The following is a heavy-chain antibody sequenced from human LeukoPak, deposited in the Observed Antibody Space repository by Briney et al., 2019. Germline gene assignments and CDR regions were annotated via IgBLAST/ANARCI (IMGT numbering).Heavy chain of an antibody. Sequence: SVKVSCKASGGTFSSYAISWVRQAPGQGLEWMGGIIPIFGTANYAQKSQGRVTITADKSTSTAYMELSSLRSEDTAVYYCARDFGCGGDCGVDYWGQGTLVTVSS. CDR1: GGTFSSYA. V-gene: IGHV1-69*06. J-gene: IGHJ4*02. D-gene: IGHD2-21*02. CDR2: IIPIFGTA. CDR3: ARDFGCGGDCGVDY.